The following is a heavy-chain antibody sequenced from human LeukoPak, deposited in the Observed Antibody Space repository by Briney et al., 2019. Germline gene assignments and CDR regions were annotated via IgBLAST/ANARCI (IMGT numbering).Heavy chain of an antibody. V-gene: IGHV3-23*05. CDR3: AKIDPHYYDYTGRRGPIDY. CDR1: GFNFSNYA. CDR2: ISISGSNI. Sequence: GGSLRLSCAASGFNFSNYAMTWVRQAPGKGVEWVSTISISGSNIYYADSVKGRLSISRDNSKNTLYLQLNSLRGEDTALYYCAKIDPHYYDYTGRRGPIDYWGQGSLVIVSS. J-gene: IGHJ4*02. D-gene: IGHD3-22*01.